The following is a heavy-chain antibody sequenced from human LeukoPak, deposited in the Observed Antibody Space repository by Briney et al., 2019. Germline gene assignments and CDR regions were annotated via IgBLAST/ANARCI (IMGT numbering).Heavy chain of an antibody. J-gene: IGHJ4*02. CDR3: GTMLDTAMVTGFDY. D-gene: IGHD5-18*01. Sequence: SVKVSCKASGGTFSSYAISWVRQAPGQGLEWMGGIIPIFGTANYAQKFQGRVTITADESTSTAYMELSSLRSEDTAVYYCGTMLDTAMVTGFDYWGQGTLVTVSS. CDR2: IIPIFGTA. V-gene: IGHV1-69*13. CDR1: GGTFSSYA.